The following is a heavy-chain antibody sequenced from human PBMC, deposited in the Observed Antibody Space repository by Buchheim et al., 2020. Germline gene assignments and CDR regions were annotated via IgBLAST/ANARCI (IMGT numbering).Heavy chain of an antibody. CDR3: ARIRSGSVRPFDY. J-gene: IGHJ4*02. CDR2: ISHSGTT. V-gene: IGHV4-4*02. Sequence: QVQLQESGPGLVKPSGTLSLTCVVSGGSISTNNWWGWVSQPPGKGLECIGEISHSGTTKYNPSLKSRVPISDETSKNQFSLKLSSVTAADTAVYYCARIRSGSVRPFDYWGQGTL. D-gene: IGHD3-10*01. CDR1: GGSISTNNW.